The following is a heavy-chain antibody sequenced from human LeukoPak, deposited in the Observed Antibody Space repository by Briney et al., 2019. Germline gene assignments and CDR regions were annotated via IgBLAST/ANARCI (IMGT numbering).Heavy chain of an antibody. CDR2: IRYDGSNK. V-gene: IGHV3-30*02. CDR3: AKGVATDYYYYMDV. Sequence: PGGSLRLSCVASGFTFSSYGMHWVRQAPGKGLEWVAFIRYDGSNKYYADSVKGRFTISRDNSKNTLYLQMNSLRAEDTAVYYCAKGVATDYYYYMDVWGKGTTVTVSS. D-gene: IGHD5-12*01. CDR1: GFTFSSYG. J-gene: IGHJ6*03.